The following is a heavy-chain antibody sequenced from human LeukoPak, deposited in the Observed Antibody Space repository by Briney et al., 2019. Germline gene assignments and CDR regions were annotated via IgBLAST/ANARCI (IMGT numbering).Heavy chain of an antibody. CDR2: AYYDGST. V-gene: IGHV4-59*01. Sequence: PSETLSLTCSVSGGSIRGYYWSWIRQPPGKGLEWIGYAYYDGSTNNNPSLKSRATVSLETSKNQFFLNLRSVTAADTAVYYCTRGGGSYWGIYFDYWGQGNLVTVSS. D-gene: IGHD1-26*01. CDR1: GGSIRGYY. J-gene: IGHJ4*02. CDR3: TRGGGSYWGIYFDY.